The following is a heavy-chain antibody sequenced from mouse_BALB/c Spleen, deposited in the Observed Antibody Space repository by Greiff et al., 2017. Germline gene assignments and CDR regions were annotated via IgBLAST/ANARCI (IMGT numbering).Heavy chain of an antibody. CDR2: ISSGGGST. CDR1: GFAFSSYD. J-gene: IGHJ2*01. D-gene: IGHD1-1*01. Sequence: EVMLVESGGGLVKPGGSLKLSCAASGFAFSSYDMSWVRQTPEKRLEWVAYISSGGGSTYYPDTVKGRFTISRDNAKNTLYLQMSSLKSEDTAMYYCARRTVDYWGQGTTLTVSS. CDR3: ARRTVDY. V-gene: IGHV5-12-1*01.